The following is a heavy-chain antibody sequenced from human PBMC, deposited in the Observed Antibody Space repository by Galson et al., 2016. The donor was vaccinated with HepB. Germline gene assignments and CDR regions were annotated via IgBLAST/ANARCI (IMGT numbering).Heavy chain of an antibody. D-gene: IGHD3-22*01. CDR3: AKARPITMIVVLGEADFDY. CDR1: GFIVSSKY. Sequence: SLRLSCAVSGFIVSSKYMSWVRQAPGKGLEWVSVIYCGGTTYYADSVKGRFTISRDNSKNTLYLQMNSLRAEDTAVYYCAKARPITMIVVLGEADFDYWGQGTLVTVSS. V-gene: IGHV3-53*01. J-gene: IGHJ4*02. CDR2: IYCGGTT.